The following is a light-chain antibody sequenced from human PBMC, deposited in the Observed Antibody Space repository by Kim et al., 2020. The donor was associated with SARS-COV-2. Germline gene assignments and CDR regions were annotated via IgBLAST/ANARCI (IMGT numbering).Light chain of an antibody. CDR1: NIGSKT. V-gene: IGLV3-21*04. J-gene: IGLJ3*02. CDR2: YDT. Sequence: QGKTARITGGGDNIGSKTVHWYQQKPGQAPVLIIYYDTDRPSGLPERVSGSNSGNTATLPISRVEAGDEADYFCQVWDDSSHQLVFGGGTQLTVL. CDR3: QVWDDSSHQLV.